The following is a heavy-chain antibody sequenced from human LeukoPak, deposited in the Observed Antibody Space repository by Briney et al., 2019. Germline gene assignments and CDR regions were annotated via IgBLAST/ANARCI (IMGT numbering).Heavy chain of an antibody. CDR3: ARLAIYSSGEDF. D-gene: IGHD2-2*02. Sequence: PSETLSLTCAVYGGSFSGYYWGWIRQPPGKGLEWIGSIYYSGSTYYDPSLKSRVTISVDTSKNQFSLKLSSVTAADTAVYYCARLAIYSSGEDFWGQGTLVTVSS. J-gene: IGHJ4*02. CDR2: IYYSGST. V-gene: IGHV4-39*01. CDR1: GGSFSGYY.